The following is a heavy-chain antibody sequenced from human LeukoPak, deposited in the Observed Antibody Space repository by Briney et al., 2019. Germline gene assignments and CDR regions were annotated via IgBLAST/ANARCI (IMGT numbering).Heavy chain of an antibody. CDR1: GGSISSYY. D-gene: IGHD4-17*01. CDR3: ARASYDYGDYCFDY. J-gene: IGHJ4*02. Sequence: PSETLSLTCTVSGGSISSYYWSWIRQPPGKGLEWIGYIYYSGSTNYNPSLKSRVTISVDRSKNQFSLKLSSVTAADTAVYYCARASYDYGDYCFDYWGQGTLVTVSS. V-gene: IGHV4-59*12. CDR2: IYYSGST.